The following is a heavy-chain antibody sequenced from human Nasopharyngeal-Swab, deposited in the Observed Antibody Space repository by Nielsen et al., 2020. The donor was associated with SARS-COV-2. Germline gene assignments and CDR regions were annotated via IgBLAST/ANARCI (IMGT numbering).Heavy chain of an antibody. CDR1: GGSIRSSSYY. V-gene: IGHV4-39*07. CDR2: IYYTGNT. D-gene: IGHD3-22*01. J-gene: IGHJ4*02. Sequence: SETLSLTCTVSGGSIRSSSYYWGWIRQPPGKGLEWIGSIYYTGNTYYNPSLKSRLTMLIDTSNNQFSLKLNSVTAADTAVYYCARGRESSGYYQTFDYWGQGTLVTVSS. CDR3: ARGRESSGYYQTFDY.